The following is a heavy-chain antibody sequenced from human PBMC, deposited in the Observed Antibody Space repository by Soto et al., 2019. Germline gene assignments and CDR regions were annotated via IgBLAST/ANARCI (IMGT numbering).Heavy chain of an antibody. Sequence: CAASGVNFGSLRVRWVRKNKWKGLVWVSRIKSDGTSTTYADSVKGRFTISRDNAKNTLYLQMNGLRVEDTAVYYCARGGAFGSGYYGMDVWGQGTTVTVSS. CDR1: GVNFGSLR. CDR2: IKSDGTST. CDR3: ARGGAFGSGYYGMDV. J-gene: IGHJ6*02. V-gene: IGHV3-74*01. D-gene: IGHD3-16*01.